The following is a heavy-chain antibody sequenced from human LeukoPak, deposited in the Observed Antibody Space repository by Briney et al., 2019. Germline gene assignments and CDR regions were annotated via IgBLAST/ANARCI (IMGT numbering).Heavy chain of an antibody. CDR1: GFTFSSYA. D-gene: IGHD2-2*01. Sequence: PGGSLRLSCVASGFTFSSYAMSWVRQAPGKGLEWVSAISGSGGSTYYADSVKGRFTISRDNSKNTLYLQMNSLRAEDTAVYYCAKGRYCSSTSCYGEVHYFDYWGQGTLVTVSS. CDR2: ISGSGGST. J-gene: IGHJ4*02. CDR3: AKGRYCSSTSCYGEVHYFDY. V-gene: IGHV3-23*01.